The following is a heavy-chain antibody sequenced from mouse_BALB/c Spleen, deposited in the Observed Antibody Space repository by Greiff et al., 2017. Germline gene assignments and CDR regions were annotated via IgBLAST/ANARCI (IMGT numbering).Heavy chain of an antibody. Sequence: QVHVKQSGAELVRPGTSVKMSCKAAGYTFTNYWIGWVKQRPGHGLEWIGDIYPGGGYTNYNEKFKGKATLTADTSSSTAYMQLSSLTSEDSAIYYCARSGYGSSPTSYWGQGTLVTVSA. J-gene: IGHJ3*01. CDR1: GYTFTNYW. D-gene: IGHD1-1*01. CDR2: IYPGGGYT. V-gene: IGHV1-63*02. CDR3: ARSGYGSSPTSY.